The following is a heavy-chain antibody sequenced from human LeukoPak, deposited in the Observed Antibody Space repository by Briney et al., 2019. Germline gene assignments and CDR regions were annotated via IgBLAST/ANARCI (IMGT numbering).Heavy chain of an antibody. CDR3: ARGGTTVTKPVNYYYYMDV. CDR1: GYTFTSYG. J-gene: IGHJ6*03. CDR2: IIPIFGTA. D-gene: IGHD4-17*01. V-gene: IGHV1-69*06. Sequence: GASVKVSCKASGYTFTSYGISWVRQAPGQGLEWMGGIIPIFGTANYAQKFQGRVTITADKSTSTAYMELSSLRSEDTAVYYCARGGTTVTKPVNYYYYMDVWGKGTTVTVSS.